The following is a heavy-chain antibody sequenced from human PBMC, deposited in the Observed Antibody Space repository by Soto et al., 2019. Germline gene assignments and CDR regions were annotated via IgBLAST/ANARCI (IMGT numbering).Heavy chain of an antibody. V-gene: IGHV1-24*01. J-gene: IGHJ5*02. CDR1: GYTLTELS. D-gene: IGHD4-17*01. CDR3: ARDNGNWFDP. Sequence: GASVKVSCKVSGYTLTELSMHWVRQAPGKGLEWMGGIDPNFGAAIYAQKFQGRVTITADESTSTAYMELSSLRSEDTAVYYCARDNGNWFDPWGQGTLVTVSS. CDR2: IDPNFGAA.